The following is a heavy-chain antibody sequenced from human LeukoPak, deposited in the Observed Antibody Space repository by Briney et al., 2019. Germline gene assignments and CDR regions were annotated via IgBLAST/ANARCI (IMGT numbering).Heavy chain of an antibody. Sequence: GGSLRLSCAASGFTFSSYGMSWVRQAPGKGLEWVSAISGSGGSTYYADSVKGRFTISRDHSNNTLYLQMNSLRAEDTPVYYCAKDRAYCGGDCYSAPFDYWAQETLDTVPS. J-gene: IGHJ4*02. CDR3: AKDRAYCGGDCYSAPFDY. CDR1: GFTFSSYG. CDR2: ISGSGGST. D-gene: IGHD2-21*02. V-gene: IGHV3-23*01.